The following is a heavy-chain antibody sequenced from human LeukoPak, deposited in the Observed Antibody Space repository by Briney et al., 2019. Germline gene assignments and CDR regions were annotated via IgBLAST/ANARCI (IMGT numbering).Heavy chain of an antibody. CDR2: INHSGST. D-gene: IGHD3-22*01. CDR1: GGSFSGYY. J-gene: IGHJ4*02. CDR3: ARAGYYDSSGLDY. V-gene: IGHV4-34*01. Sequence: SETLSLTCAVYGGSFSGYYWSWIRQPPGKGLEWIREINHSGSTNYNPSLKSRVTISVDTSKNQFSLKLSSVTAADTAVYYCARAGYYDSSGLDYWGQGTLVTVSS.